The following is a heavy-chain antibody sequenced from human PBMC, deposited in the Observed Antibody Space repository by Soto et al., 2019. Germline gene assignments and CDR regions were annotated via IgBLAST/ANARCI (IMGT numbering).Heavy chain of an antibody. Sequence: QVQLQESGPGLVKPSQTLSLTCTVSGGSISSGGYYWSWIRQHPGKGLEWIGYIYYSGSTYYNPSLKRRVTIPVDTSKNQFSLKLSSVTAADTAVYYCARVSRYCSGGSCPPGQWYFDLWGRGTLVTVSS. CDR1: GGSISSGGYY. CDR3: ARVSRYCSGGSCPPGQWYFDL. J-gene: IGHJ2*01. V-gene: IGHV4-31*03. CDR2: IYYSGST. D-gene: IGHD2-15*01.